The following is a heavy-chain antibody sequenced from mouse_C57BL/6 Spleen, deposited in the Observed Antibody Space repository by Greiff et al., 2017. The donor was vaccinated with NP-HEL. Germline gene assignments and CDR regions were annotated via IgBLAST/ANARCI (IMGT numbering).Heavy chain of an antibody. CDR1: GYTFTSYW. D-gene: IGHD2-1*01. Sequence: VQLHQPGAELVRPGSSVKLSCKASGYTFTSYWMDWVKQRPGQGLEWIGNIYPSDSETHYNQKFKDKATLTVDKSSSTAYMQLSSLTSEDSAVYYCARGGVYYGLFDVWGTGTTVTVSS. J-gene: IGHJ1*03. CDR2: IYPSDSET. CDR3: ARGGVYYGLFDV. V-gene: IGHV1-61*01.